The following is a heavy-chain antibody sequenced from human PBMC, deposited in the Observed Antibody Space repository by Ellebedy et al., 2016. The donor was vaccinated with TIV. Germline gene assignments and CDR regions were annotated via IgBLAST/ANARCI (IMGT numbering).Heavy chain of an antibody. J-gene: IGHJ5*02. V-gene: IGHV3-48*03. CDR2: ISSSGSTI. CDR3: ARDSRRRRVVVSYGWFDP. D-gene: IGHD2-15*01. CDR1: GFTFSSYE. Sequence: GESLKISCAASGFTFSSYEMNWVRQAPGKGLEWVSYISSSGSTIYYADSVKGRFTISRDNAKNSLYLQMNSLRAEDTAVYYCARDSRRRRVVVSYGWFDPWGQGTLVTVSS.